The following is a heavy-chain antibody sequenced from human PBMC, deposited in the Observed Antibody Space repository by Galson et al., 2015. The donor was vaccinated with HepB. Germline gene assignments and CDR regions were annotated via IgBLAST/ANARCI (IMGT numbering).Heavy chain of an antibody. Sequence: SLRLSCAASGFTFSDHYMDWVRQAPGKGLEWVGRTRNKANSYTTEYAASVKGRFTISRDDSKNSLYLQMNSLKTEDTAVYYCARERDDYGDFDAFDIWGQGTMVTVSS. D-gene: IGHD4-17*01. J-gene: IGHJ3*02. CDR1: GFTFSDHY. V-gene: IGHV3-72*01. CDR2: TRNKANSYTT. CDR3: ARERDDYGDFDAFDI.